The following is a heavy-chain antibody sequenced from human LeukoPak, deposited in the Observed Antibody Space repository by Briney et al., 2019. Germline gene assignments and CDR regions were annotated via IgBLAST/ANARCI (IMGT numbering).Heavy chain of an antibody. CDR1: GGSISSSSYY. CDR2: IYYSGST. Sequence: SETLSLTCTVSGGSISSSSYYWGWIRQPPGKGLEWIGSIYYSGSTYYNPSLKSRVTISVDTSKNQFSLKLSSVTAADTAVYYCARLRGGRGYSYEAPADYWGQGTLVTVSS. D-gene: IGHD5-18*01. V-gene: IGHV4-39*07. J-gene: IGHJ4*02. CDR3: ARLRGGRGYSYEAPADY.